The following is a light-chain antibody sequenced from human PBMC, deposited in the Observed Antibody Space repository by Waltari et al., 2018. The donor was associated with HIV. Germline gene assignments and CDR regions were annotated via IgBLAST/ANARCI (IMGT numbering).Light chain of an antibody. V-gene: IGLV2-14*03. CDR1: ARDFAPHTY. Sequence: QSTLTQPPSVSGSPGQSVTISCIGTARDFAPHTYVSWYQQHPGNVPKVIIYEVTSRPSGVSHRFSASKSGNTASLTISRLQPEDEAVYFCSTHTADHTLAFGGGTHLTVL. J-gene: IGLJ3*02. CDR3: STHTADHTLA. CDR2: EVT.